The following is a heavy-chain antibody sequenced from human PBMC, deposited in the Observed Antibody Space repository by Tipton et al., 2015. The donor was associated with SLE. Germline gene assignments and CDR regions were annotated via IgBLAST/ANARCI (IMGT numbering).Heavy chain of an antibody. V-gene: IGHV3-74*01. CDR2: INGDGSST. Sequence: SLRLSCAASGFIFSSYWMHWVRQAPGKGLVWVSRINGDGSSTNYADSVKGRFTISRDNAENTLYLEMNSLRSEDTAVYYCVRGPWQNTGWYAFDIWGQGTMVTVSS. CDR1: GFIFSSYW. J-gene: IGHJ3*02. D-gene: IGHD6-19*01. CDR3: VRGPWQNTGWYAFDI.